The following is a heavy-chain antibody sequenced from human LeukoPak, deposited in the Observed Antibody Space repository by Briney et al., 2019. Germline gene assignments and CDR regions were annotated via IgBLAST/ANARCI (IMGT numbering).Heavy chain of an antibody. D-gene: IGHD3-3*01. CDR2: INSDGSST. Sequence: GGSLRLSCAASGFTFSSYWMHWVRQAPGKGLVWVSRINSDGSSTSYADSVKGRFTISRDNAKNTLYLRMNSLRAEDTAVYYCARVLRSKGAFDIWGQGTMVTVSS. V-gene: IGHV3-74*01. CDR3: ARVLRSKGAFDI. J-gene: IGHJ3*02. CDR1: GFTFSSYW.